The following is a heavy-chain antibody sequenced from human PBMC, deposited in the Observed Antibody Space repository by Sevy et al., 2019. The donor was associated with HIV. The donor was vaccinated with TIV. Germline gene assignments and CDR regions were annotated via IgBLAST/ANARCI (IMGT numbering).Heavy chain of an antibody. D-gene: IGHD2-15*01. CDR1: GDSISSYF. V-gene: IGHV4-59*01. J-gene: IGHJ4*02. CDR2: IYYSGSS. CDR3: ARDSAVVPRALVY. Sequence: SETLSLTCNVSGDSISSYFWSWFRQPPGRGLEWIGYIYYSGSSEYNPSLRSRVTISIDTSKKYLSMKLTSVTAADTTVYYCARDSAVVPRALVYWGQGTLVTVSS.